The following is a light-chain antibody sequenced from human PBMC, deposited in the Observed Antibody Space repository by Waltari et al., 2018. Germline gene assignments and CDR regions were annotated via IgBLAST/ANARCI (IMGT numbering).Light chain of an antibody. J-gene: IGLJ3*02. V-gene: IGLV1-47*01. CDR2: RNY. Sequence: QSVLTQPPSVSGTPGQRVTISCSGTTSNIGSNSVYWYQHLPGTAPKLLNHRNYQRPSGVPTRFSGSKSCTSASLAISGLQSEDEADYYCATWDDTLSGPRVFGGGTRLTVL. CDR3: ATWDDTLSGPRV. CDR1: TSNIGSNS.